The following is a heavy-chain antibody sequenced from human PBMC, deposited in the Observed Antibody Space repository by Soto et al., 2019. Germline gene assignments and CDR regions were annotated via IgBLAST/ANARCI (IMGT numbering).Heavy chain of an antibody. CDR3: AKDAISGDGIWLMDS. Sequence: LRLSCAASGFTFRNYAMTWARQAPGKGLEWVSSLLRSGSSAYYADSVRGRFSISSDTSANSLYLQMDNLRAEDTAIYYCAKDAISGDGIWLMDSWGQGTVVTVYS. D-gene: IGHD4-17*01. J-gene: IGHJ5*02. V-gene: IGHV3-23*01. CDR1: GFTFRNYA. CDR2: LLRSGSSA.